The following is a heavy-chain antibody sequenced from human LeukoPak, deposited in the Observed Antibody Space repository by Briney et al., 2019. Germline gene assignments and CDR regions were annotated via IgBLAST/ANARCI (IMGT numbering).Heavy chain of an antibody. CDR1: GDSMNNYF. CDR2: IHSSGNI. D-gene: IGHD3-22*01. CDR3: ARGKNYYDSSDY. Sequence: SETLSLTCSVSGDSMNNYFWSWIRQPAGKGLEWVGYIHSSGNIKYNPSLKSRVTISVDTSKNQFSLKLSSVTAADTAVYYCARGKNYYDSSDYWGQGTLVTVSS. J-gene: IGHJ4*02. V-gene: IGHV4-59*01.